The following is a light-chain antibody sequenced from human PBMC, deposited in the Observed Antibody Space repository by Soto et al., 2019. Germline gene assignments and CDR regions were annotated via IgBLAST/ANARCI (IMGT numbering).Light chain of an antibody. J-gene: IGLJ2*01. CDR2: YDS. Sequence: SYELTQPPSVSVAPRKTARISCERNNIGTKSVHWYQQKPGQAPVLVIYYDSARPSGIPERFSGSNAGNTATLTISTVEAGDEADYYCQVWGRSSDHRVVFGGGTKLTVL. CDR1: NIGTKS. CDR3: QVWGRSSDHRVV. V-gene: IGLV3-21*04.